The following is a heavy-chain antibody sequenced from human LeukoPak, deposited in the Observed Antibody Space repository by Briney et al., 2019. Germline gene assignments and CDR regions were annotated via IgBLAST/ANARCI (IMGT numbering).Heavy chain of an antibody. CDR1: GFTFSSYW. CDR2: INHNGNVN. V-gene: IGHV3-7*03. Sequence: GGSLRLSCAASGFTFSSYWMNWARQAPGKGLEWVASINHNGNVNYYVDSVKGRFTISRDNAKNSLYLQMNSLKTEDTAVYYCTTGQYYYDSSGYYYFDYWGQGTLVTVSS. J-gene: IGHJ4*02. CDR3: TTGQYYYDSSGYYYFDY. D-gene: IGHD3-22*01.